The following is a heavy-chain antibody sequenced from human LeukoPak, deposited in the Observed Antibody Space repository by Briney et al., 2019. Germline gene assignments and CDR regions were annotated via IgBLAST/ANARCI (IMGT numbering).Heavy chain of an antibody. CDR1: GGSFSGYY. CDR3: ARGSGSLADYYDSSGYYSVSDAFDI. D-gene: IGHD3-22*01. V-gene: IGHV4-34*01. Sequence: NPSETLSLTCAVYGGSFSGYYWSWIRQPPGKGLEWIGEINHNGSTNYNPSLKSRVTISVDTSKNQFSLKLSSVTAADTAVYYCARGSGSLADYYDSSGYYSVSDAFDIWGQGTMVTVSS. CDR2: INHNGST. J-gene: IGHJ3*02.